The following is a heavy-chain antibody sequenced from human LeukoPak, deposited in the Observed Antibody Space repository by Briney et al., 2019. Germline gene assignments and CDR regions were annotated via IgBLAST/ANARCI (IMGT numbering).Heavy chain of an antibody. CDR2: IYAGDSET. Sequence: GESLKISCKASGYTFSNDWIGWVRQMPGKGLEWMGIIYAGDSETRYHPSFRGQVTISADKSISTAYLQWSSLKASDTAIYYCARQRYSGTYSNFDYWGPGTLVTVSS. V-gene: IGHV5-51*01. D-gene: IGHD1-26*01. J-gene: IGHJ4*02. CDR3: ARQRYSGTYSNFDY. CDR1: GYTFSNDW.